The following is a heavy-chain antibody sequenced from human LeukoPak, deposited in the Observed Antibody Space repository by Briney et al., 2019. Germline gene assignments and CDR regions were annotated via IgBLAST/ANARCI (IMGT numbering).Heavy chain of an antibody. CDR1: GYTLTELS. CDR3: ARGYGSGSYYNRGAFDY. J-gene: IGHJ4*02. D-gene: IGHD3-10*01. V-gene: IGHV1-18*01. CDR2: ISAYNGNT. Sequence: ASVKVSCKVSGYTLTELSMHWVRQAPGQGLEWMGWISAYNGNTNYAQKLQGRVTMTTDTSTSTAYMELRSLRSDDTAVYYCARGYGSGSYYNRGAFDYWGQGTLVTVSS.